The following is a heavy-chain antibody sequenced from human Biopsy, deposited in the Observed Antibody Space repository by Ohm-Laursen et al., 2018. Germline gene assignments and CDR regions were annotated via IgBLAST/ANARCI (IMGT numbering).Heavy chain of an antibody. CDR3: ARDRMTDVFGGPTRTDVFDS. CDR1: GYNFPTHY. D-gene: IGHD3-10*01. Sequence: ASVKVSCKASGYNFPTHYIHWVRQSPGQGLEWMGWVNPNSGATNSAEKFRGRVTLTRDTSISAVYIELRRLKSDDAAVYFCARDRMTDVFGGPTRTDVFDSWGQGTPVTVSS. V-gene: IGHV1-2*02. J-gene: IGHJ4*02. CDR2: VNPNSGAT.